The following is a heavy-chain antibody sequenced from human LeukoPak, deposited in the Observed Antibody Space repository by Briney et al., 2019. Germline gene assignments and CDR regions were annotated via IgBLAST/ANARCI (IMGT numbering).Heavy chain of an antibody. CDR3: ATEASYYYDSSGYSSSFDY. D-gene: IGHD3-22*01. J-gene: IGHJ4*02. Sequence: ASVKVSRKVSGYTFTDYYMHWVPHAPGKALEWMRLVHPEDGETIYAEKLQRRVTITADTSTDTAYMELSRLRSEDTAVYYCATEASYYYDSSGYSSSFDYWGQGTLVTVSS. CDR1: GYTFTDYY. CDR2: VHPEDGET. V-gene: IGHV1-69-2*01.